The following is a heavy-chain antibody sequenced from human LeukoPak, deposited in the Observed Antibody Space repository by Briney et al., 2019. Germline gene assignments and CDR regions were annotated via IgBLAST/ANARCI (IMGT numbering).Heavy chain of an antibody. CDR2: INAGNGNT. CDR3: ARGYYCSGSYPSFGY. J-gene: IGHJ4*02. CDR1: GYTFTSYA. D-gene: IGHD3-10*01. V-gene: IGHV1-3*01. Sequence: ASVKVSCKASGYTFTSYAMHWVRQAPGQRLEWMGWINAGNGNTKYSQKFQGRVTITRDTSASTAYMELSSLRSEDTAVYYCARGYYCSGSYPSFGYWGQGTLVTVSS.